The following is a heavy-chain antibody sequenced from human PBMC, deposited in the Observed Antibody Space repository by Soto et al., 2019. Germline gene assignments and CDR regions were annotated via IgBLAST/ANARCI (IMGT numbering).Heavy chain of an antibody. CDR3: ARGRGLNYYGSGSYYIRYYFDY. J-gene: IGHJ4*02. CDR1: GGSFSGYY. CDR2: INHSGST. V-gene: IGHV4-34*01. Sequence: ETLSLTCAVYGGSFSGYYWSWIRQPPGKGLEWIGEINHSGSTNYNPSLKSRVTISVDTSKNQFSLKLSSVTAADTAVYYCARGRGLNYYGSGSYYIRYYFDYWGQGTLVTVSS. D-gene: IGHD3-10*01.